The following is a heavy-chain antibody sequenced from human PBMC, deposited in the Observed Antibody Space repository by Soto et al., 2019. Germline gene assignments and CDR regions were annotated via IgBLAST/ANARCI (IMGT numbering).Heavy chain of an antibody. J-gene: IGHJ4*02. D-gene: IGHD6-6*01. CDR1: GGSISSGGYY. CDR2: IYYSGST. V-gene: IGHV4-31*03. CDR3: ARGVESIAARWFDY. Sequence: SETLSLTCTVSGGSISSGGYYWSWIRQHPGKGLEWIGYIYYSGSTYYNPSLKSRVTISVDTSKNQFSLKLSSVTAADTAVYYCARGVESIAARWFDYWGQGTLVTVSS.